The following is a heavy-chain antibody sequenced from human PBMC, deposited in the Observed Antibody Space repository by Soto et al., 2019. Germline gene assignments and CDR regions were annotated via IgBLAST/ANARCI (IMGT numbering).Heavy chain of an antibody. CDR1: GFNFSSYG. CDR2: ISYDGSNK. D-gene: IGHD6-19*01. V-gene: IGHV3-30*18. CDR3: AKDRMAAHFYYYGMDV. Sequence: GGSLRRACAASGFNFSSYGMHWVRQAPGKGLEWVAVISYDGSNKYYADSVKGRFTISRDNSKNTLYLQMNSLRAEDTAVYYCAKDRMAAHFYYYGMDVWGQGTTVTVSS. J-gene: IGHJ6*02.